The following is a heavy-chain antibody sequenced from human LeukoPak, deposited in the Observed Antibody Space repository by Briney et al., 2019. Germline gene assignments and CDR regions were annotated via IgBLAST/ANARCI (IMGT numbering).Heavy chain of an antibody. CDR3: ARDGDYGEPGYYYYGMDV. D-gene: IGHD4-17*01. CDR1: GYTFTSYG. V-gene: IGHV1-18*01. Sequence: ASVKVSCKASGYTFTSYGISWVRQAPGQGLEWMGWISAYNGNTNYAQKLQGRVTMTTDTSTSTAYMELRSLRSDDTAVYYCARDGDYGEPGYYYYGMDVWGQGTTVTVSS. J-gene: IGHJ6*02. CDR2: ISAYNGNT.